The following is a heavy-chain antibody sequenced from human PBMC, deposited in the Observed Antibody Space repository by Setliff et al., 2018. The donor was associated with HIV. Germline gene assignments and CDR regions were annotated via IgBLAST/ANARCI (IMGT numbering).Heavy chain of an antibody. J-gene: IGHJ6*02. CDR3: ARERQQSYNIVTGYNYYYGIDV. CDR2: ITDSGNT. V-gene: IGHV4-59*01. Sequence: PSETLSLTCNVSGASISNYYWTWIRQSPGKRLEWLGYITDSGNTNYNPSLRRRVTISADTSKNQVSLRLRSVTAADTAVYYCARERQQSYNIVTGYNYYYGIDVWGQGTTVT. CDR1: GASISNYY. D-gene: IGHD3-9*01.